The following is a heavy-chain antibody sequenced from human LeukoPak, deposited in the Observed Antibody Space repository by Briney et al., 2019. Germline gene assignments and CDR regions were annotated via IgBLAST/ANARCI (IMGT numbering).Heavy chain of an antibody. CDR3: ANYYDSSGYYALDM. CDR2: INEDGSEK. V-gene: IGHV3-7*01. J-gene: IGHJ3*02. Sequence: GGSLRLSCAASGFTFSRYWMSWVRQAPGKGLEWVANINEDGSEKNYVDSVKGRFTISRDNAKDSLYLEMNSLTAEDTAVYYCANYYDSSGYYALDMWGQGTMVTVSP. CDR1: GFTFSRYW. D-gene: IGHD3-22*01.